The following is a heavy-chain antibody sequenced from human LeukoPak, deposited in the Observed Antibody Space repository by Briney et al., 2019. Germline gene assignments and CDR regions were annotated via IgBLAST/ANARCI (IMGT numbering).Heavy chain of an antibody. CDR1: GFTFSSYS. Sequence: GGSLRLSCAASGFTFSSYSMNWVRQAPGKGLEWVSSISSSSSYIYYADSVKGRFTISRDNAKNSLYLQMNSLRAEDTAVYYCARAVSAGSARQLAAGYWGQGTLVTVSS. V-gene: IGHV3-21*01. J-gene: IGHJ4*02. D-gene: IGHD6-6*01. CDR3: ARAVSAGSARQLAAGY. CDR2: ISSSSSYI.